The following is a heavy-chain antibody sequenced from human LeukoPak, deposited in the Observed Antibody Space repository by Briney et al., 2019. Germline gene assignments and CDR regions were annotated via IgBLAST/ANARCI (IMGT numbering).Heavy chain of an antibody. V-gene: IGHV4-59*08. CDR1: GGSISSYY. Sequence: SETLSLTCTVSGGSISSYYWSWIRQPPGKGLEWIGYIYYSVSTNYNPSLKSRVTISVDTSKNQFSLKLSSVTAGATAVYYCARVGIVGAMGAFDIWGQGTMVTVSS. D-gene: IGHD1-26*01. J-gene: IGHJ3*02. CDR3: ARVGIVGAMGAFDI. CDR2: IYYSVST.